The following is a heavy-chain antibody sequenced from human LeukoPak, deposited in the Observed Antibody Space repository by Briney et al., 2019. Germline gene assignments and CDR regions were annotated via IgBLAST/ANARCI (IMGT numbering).Heavy chain of an antibody. V-gene: IGHV4-39*01. CDR3: VRQQLPRLDY. J-gene: IGHJ4*02. CDR2: IYYSGST. CDR1: GGSISSSSYY. D-gene: IGHD6-13*01. Sequence: SETLSLTCTVSGGSISSSSYYWGWIRQPPGKGLEWIGSIYYSGSTYYNPSLKSRVTISVDTSKNQFSLKLSSVTAAGTAVYYCVRQQLPRLDYWGQGTLVTVSS.